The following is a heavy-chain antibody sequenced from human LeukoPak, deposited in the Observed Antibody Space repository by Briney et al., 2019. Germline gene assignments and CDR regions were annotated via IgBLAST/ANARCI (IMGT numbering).Heavy chain of an antibody. CDR2: IYPGDSDT. D-gene: IGHD6-19*01. CDR1: GYSFTSYW. CDR3: ARHPSPYSSSPYGYFDY. J-gene: IGHJ4*02. V-gene: IGHV5-51*01. Sequence: GESLKISCKGSGYSFTSYWIGWVRQMPGKGLEWMGIIYPGDSDTRYSPSFQGQVSISADKSISTAYLQWSSLKASDTAMYYCARHPSPYSSSPYGYFDYWGQGTLVTVSS.